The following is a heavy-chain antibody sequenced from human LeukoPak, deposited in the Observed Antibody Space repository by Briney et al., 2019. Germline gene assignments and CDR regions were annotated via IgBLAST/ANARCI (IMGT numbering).Heavy chain of an antibody. J-gene: IGHJ3*02. CDR1: GFTFSSYA. D-gene: IGHD1-7*01. V-gene: IGHV3-23*01. CDR2: ISGSGDGT. CDR3: AKGGYNWNYAAAFDI. Sequence: PGGSLRLSCAASGFTFSSYAMTWVRQAPDRGLEWVSSISGSGDGTNYADSVKGRFTISRDNSKNTLYLQMNSLRAEDTAVYYCAKGGYNWNYAAAFDIWGQGTMVTVSS.